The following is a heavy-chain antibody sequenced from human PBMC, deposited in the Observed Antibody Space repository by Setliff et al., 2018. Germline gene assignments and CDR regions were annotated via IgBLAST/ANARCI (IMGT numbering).Heavy chain of an antibody. CDR3: ARVVGAKVNYMDV. Sequence: ETLSLTCTVSGGSMSRYYWGWIRQPPGKGLEWIGYIYYSGSTNYNPSLKSRVTISLDTSKNQFSLKLTSVTAADTAVYYCARVVGAKVNYMDVWGKGTTVTVSS. D-gene: IGHD1-26*01. CDR1: GGSMSRYY. V-gene: IGHV4-59*01. J-gene: IGHJ6*04. CDR2: IYYSGST.